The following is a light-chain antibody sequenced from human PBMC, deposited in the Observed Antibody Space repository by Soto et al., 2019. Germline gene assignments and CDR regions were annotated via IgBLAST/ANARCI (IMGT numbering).Light chain of an antibody. CDR1: QSVTATY. J-gene: IGKJ4*01. Sequence: ENVLTQSPGTLSLSPGERATLSCRASQSVTATYLAWYQQKPGQAPRLLIYGASSRVTGIPDRFSGSGSGTDFTLTISKLEPEDFAVYYCQQYRSNWPLTFGGGTKVDIK. V-gene: IGKV3-20*01. CDR3: QQYRSNWPLT. CDR2: GAS.